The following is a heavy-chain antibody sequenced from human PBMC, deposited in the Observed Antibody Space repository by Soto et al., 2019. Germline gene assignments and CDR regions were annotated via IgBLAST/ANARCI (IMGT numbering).Heavy chain of an antibody. D-gene: IGHD1-26*01. CDR2: IYHGVTT. CDR3: ARDGGRYSGIDY. J-gene: IGHJ4*02. Sequence: PSETLSLTXDVSGYSISSGYYWGWIRQPPGKGLEWIGNIYHGVTTYHNPSLKSRVTISVDTPKNQFSLKLSSVTAADTAVYYCARDGGRYSGIDYWGQGTLVTVSS. CDR1: GYSISSGYY. V-gene: IGHV4-38-2*02.